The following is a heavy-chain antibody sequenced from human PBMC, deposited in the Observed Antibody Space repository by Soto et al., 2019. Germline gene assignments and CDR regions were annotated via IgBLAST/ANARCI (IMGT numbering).Heavy chain of an antibody. CDR1: GGTFRCYV. V-gene: IGHV1-69*18. J-gene: IGHJ6*02. CDR2: SIPIFGTA. CDR3: AIESGLTRGLDV. D-gene: IGHD3-10*01. Sequence: QVQLVQSGAEVKKAGSSVKVSCKASGGTFRCYVITWVRQAPGQGLEWMGRSIPIFGTANYAQKFQGRVTIIADESTSTAYMELSSLRSEDTAVYYCAIESGLTRGLDVWGQGTTVTVSS.